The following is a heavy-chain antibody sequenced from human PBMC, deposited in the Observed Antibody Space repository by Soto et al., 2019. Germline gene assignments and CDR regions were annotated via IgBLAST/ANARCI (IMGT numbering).Heavy chain of an antibody. CDR2: ISPLLHIT. Sequence: QLQLVQAGTELKKPGSSVKVSCKASGGSFSTYSITWVRQAPGQGPEWVGRISPLLHITDYAQKFQGRVTITADKSTSTAYMELIRLTSEDTAVYYCAQDVGDLGQGTLVTVSS. V-gene: IGHV1-69*04. CDR1: GGSFSTYS. CDR3: AQDVGD. J-gene: IGHJ1*01. D-gene: IGHD1-26*01.